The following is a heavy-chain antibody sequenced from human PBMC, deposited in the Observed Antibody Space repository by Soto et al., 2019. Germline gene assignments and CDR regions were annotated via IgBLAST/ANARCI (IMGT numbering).Heavy chain of an antibody. J-gene: IGHJ4*02. CDR3: AKDGIAAAGLNYFDY. D-gene: IGHD6-13*01. CDR1: GFTFSSYA. CDR2: ISGSGGST. V-gene: IGHV3-23*01. Sequence: GWSLRLSCAASGFTFSSYAMSWVRQAPGKGLEWVSAISGSGGSTYYADSVKGRFTISRDNSKNTLYLQMNSLRAEDTAVYYCAKDGIAAAGLNYFDYWGQGTLVTVSS.